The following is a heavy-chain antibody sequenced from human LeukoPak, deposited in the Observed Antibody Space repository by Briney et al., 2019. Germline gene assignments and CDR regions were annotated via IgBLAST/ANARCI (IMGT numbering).Heavy chain of an antibody. D-gene: IGHD3-22*01. Sequence: ASVKVSCKASGYTFTGYYMHWVRQAPGQGLEWMGGINPNSGGTNYAQKFQGRVTMTRDTSISTAYMELSRLRSDDTAVYYCARDLNYYDSSGYFDYWGQGTLVTVSS. J-gene: IGHJ4*02. V-gene: IGHV1-2*02. CDR3: ARDLNYYDSSGYFDY. CDR1: GYTFTGYY. CDR2: INPNSGGT.